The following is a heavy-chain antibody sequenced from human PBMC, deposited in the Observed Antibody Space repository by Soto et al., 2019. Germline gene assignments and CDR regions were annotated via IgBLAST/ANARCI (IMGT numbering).Heavy chain of an antibody. CDR2: IWYDGSNK. Sequence: QVQLVESGGGVVQPGRSLRLSCAASGFTFSSYGMHWVRQAPGKGLEWVAVIWYDGSNKYYADSVKGRFTISSDNSKNTLYLKMNSLGAEDRAVYYCARDQAGSCPDYGGQGTRVTVSS. J-gene: IGHJ4*02. V-gene: IGHV3-33*01. CDR1: GFTFSSYG. D-gene: IGHD2-15*01. CDR3: ARDQAGSCPDY.